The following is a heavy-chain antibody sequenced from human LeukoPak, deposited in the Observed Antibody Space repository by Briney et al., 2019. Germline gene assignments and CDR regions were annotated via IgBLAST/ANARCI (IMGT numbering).Heavy chain of an antibody. J-gene: IGHJ6*02. CDR1: GGSISGYY. V-gene: IGHV4-59*01. CDR2: TYYSGST. CDR3: ARDEMGDV. D-gene: IGHD2-8*01. Sequence: PSETLSLTCTVSGGSISGYYWRWIRQPPGKGLEWIGYTYYSGSTYYNPSLKSRVTISVDTSKNQFSLKLNSVTAADTAVYYCARDEMGDVWGQGTTVTVSS.